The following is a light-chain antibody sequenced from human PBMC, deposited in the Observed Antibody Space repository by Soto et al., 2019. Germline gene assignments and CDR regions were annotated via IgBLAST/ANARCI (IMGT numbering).Light chain of an antibody. Sequence: QSVLIQPASVSGSPGQSITISCTGTSRDVGGSNYVSWYQHHPHRAPKLLIYEVSYRPSGVSSRFSGSKSGNTASLTISGLQAEDDDDYYCSSYTSRNTVEVFGVGTKLPVL. CDR2: EVS. V-gene: IGLV2-14*01. CDR1: SRDVGGSNY. CDR3: SSYTSRNTVEV. J-gene: IGLJ2*01.